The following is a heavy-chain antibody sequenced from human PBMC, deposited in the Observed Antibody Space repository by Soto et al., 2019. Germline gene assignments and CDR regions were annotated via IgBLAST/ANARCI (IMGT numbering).Heavy chain of an antibody. CDR2: IYSDVSTA. V-gene: IGHV3-74*01. D-gene: IGHD2-21*02. J-gene: IGHJ6*02. CDR1: GFTYNTYW. CDR3: ARSGGDYNYYYDMDV. Sequence: PGGSLRLSCAASGFTYNTYWTNWVRQVPGKGLMWVSRIYSDVSTARYADSVKGRFTISRDNAKNTVYLQMNSLRAEDTAVYYCARSGGDYNYYYDMDVWGQGTTVTVSS.